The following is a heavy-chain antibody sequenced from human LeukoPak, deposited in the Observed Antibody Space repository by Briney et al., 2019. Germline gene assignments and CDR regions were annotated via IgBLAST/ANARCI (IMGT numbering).Heavy chain of an antibody. D-gene: IGHD5-18*01. V-gene: IGHV4-39*01. CDR1: GGSISSSSYY. J-gene: IGHJ4*02. CDR3: ARYSWYSYGYGGYYFDY. CDR2: IYYSGST. Sequence: SETLSLTCTVSGGSISSSSYYWGWIRQPPGKGLEWFGSIYYSGSTYYNPSLKSRVTISVDTSKNQFSLKLSSVTAADTAVYYCARYSWYSYGYGGYYFDYWGQGTLVTVSS.